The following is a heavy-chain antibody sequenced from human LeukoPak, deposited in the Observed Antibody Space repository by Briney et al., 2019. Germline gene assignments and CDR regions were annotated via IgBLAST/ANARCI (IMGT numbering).Heavy chain of an antibody. Sequence: SETLSLTCTVSGASISSDDYYWSWIRQPPGKGLEWIGYIHYSGRTYYNPSLKSRVAISADTSKNQFSLKLSSVTAADTAVYYCATSYSYYSDWGQGALVTVSS. CDR2: IHYSGRT. J-gene: IGHJ4*02. CDR1: GASISSDDYY. CDR3: ATSYSYYSD. D-gene: IGHD5-18*01. V-gene: IGHV4-30-4*01.